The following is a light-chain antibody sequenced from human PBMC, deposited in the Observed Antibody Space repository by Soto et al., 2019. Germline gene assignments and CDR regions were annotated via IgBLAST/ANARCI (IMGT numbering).Light chain of an antibody. Sequence: QSVLTQPPSASGSPGQSVTISCTGTSSDVGGYNYVSWYQQYPGKAPKLMIYSVNNRPSGVPDRFSGSKSGNTASLTVSGLQAEDEADYYCSSYAGSNNLGVFGGGTKLTVL. V-gene: IGLV2-8*01. CDR3: SSYAGSNNLGV. CDR2: SVN. CDR1: SSDVGGYNY. J-gene: IGLJ2*01.